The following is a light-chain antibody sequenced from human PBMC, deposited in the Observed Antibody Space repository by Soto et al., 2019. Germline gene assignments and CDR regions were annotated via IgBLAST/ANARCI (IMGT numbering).Light chain of an antibody. J-gene: IGLJ3*02. CDR2: DVS. CDR1: RSDVGGYAY. V-gene: IGLV2-11*01. Sequence: QSALTQPPSASGSPGQSVTISCTGTRSDVGGYAYISWYQQHPGKVPKLIIYDVSKRPSGVPDRFSGSKSGNTASLTISGLQAEDEADYYCCSYAGSYTWVFGGGTKLTVL. CDR3: CSYAGSYTWV.